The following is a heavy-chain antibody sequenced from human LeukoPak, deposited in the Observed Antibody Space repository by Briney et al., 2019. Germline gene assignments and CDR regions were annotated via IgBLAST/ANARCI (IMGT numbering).Heavy chain of an antibody. CDR1: GFTFSDYY. D-gene: IGHD1-26*01. CDR3: ARERVVGATRIDY. J-gene: IGHJ4*02. V-gene: IGHV3-11*01. Sequence: GGSLRLSCAASGFTFSDYYMSWIRQAPGKGLEWVSYISSSGSTIYYADSVKGRFTISRDNAKNSLYLQMNSLRAEDTAVYYCARERVVGATRIDYWGQGPLVTVSS. CDR2: ISSSGSTI.